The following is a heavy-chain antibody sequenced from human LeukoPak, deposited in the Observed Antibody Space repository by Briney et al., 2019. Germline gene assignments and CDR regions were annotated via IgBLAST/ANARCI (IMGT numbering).Heavy chain of an antibody. CDR3: AKVRSGSANWALRIFDN. CDR1: GFTFNGYW. J-gene: IGHJ4*02. D-gene: IGHD1-1*01. CDR2: ISPGGGTT. Sequence: GSLRLSCAASGFTFNGYWMSWVRQAPARGLEWVASISPGGGTTYYADYVKGRFTISRDNSNNTLYVQMNSLRAEDTAVYYCAKVRSGSANWALRIFDNWGQGTLVTVSS. V-gene: IGHV3-23*01.